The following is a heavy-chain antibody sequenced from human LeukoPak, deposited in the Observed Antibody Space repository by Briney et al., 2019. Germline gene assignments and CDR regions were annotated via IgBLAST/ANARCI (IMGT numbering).Heavy chain of an antibody. CDR2: IYYSGST. Sequence: SETLSLTCTVSGGSISSYYWSWIRQPPGKGLEWIGYIYYSGSTNYNPSLKSRVTISVDTSKNQFSLKLSFVTAADTAVYYCAREGYCSSTSCYLGFDYWGQGTLVTVSS. D-gene: IGHD2-2*01. V-gene: IGHV4-59*01. J-gene: IGHJ4*02. CDR1: GGSISSYY. CDR3: AREGYCSSTSCYLGFDY.